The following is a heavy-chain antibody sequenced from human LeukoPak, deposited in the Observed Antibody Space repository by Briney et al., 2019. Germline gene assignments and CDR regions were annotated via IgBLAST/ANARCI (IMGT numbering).Heavy chain of an antibody. CDR1: GYTFTMYY. CDR2: INPSDGAT. Sequence: ASVKVSCKASGYTFTMYYIHWVRQAPGQGLEWMGMINPSDGATTYAQRFQGRVTMTRDMSTTTVYMDLRSLRSEDTAVYFCAREQRWVLSGNLGGLFATYYTYYYMDVWGRGTTVTVSS. J-gene: IGHJ6*03. V-gene: IGHV1-46*01. CDR3: AREQRWVLSGNLGGLFATYYTYYYMDV. D-gene: IGHD2/OR15-2a*01.